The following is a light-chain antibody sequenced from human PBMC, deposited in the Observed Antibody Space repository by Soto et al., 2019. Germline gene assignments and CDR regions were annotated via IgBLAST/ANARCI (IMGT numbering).Light chain of an antibody. J-gene: IGKJ1*01. Sequence: PGETATLSCRASQRITSSFLTWYQQRPGQAPRLLIYGASNRATGIPDRFSGGGSGTDFTLTISRLEPEDFAVFYCQHHGSSLTWTFGQGTKVDTK. CDR2: GAS. V-gene: IGKV3-20*01. CDR1: QRITSSF. CDR3: QHHGSSLTWT.